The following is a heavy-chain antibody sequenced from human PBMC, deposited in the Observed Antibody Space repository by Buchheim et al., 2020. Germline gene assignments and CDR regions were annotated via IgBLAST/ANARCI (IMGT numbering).Heavy chain of an antibody. CDR2: INSDGRLT. V-gene: IGHV3-74*02. CDR1: RFSFSSYW. J-gene: IGHJ5*02. Sequence: GQLVESGGGVVQPGGSLRLSCAASRFSFSSYWMHWVRQAPGKGLVWVARINSDGRLTNYADSVKGRFTISRDNGKKTLYLQMNSLRAEDTAVYYCAAEPDSSWFDPWGQGTL. D-gene: IGHD6-13*01. CDR3: AAEPDSSWFDP.